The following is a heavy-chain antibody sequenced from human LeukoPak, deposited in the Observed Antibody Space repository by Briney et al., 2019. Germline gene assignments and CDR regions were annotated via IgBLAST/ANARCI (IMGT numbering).Heavy chain of an antibody. J-gene: IGHJ4*02. Sequence: ASVKVSCKASGYTFINYYMHWVRQAPGQGLEWMGIINPSGGSTSYAQKFQGRVTMTRDTSTSTVNMELNSLRSKDTAVYYCARVRVGSWYYFDYWGQGTLVTVSS. D-gene: IGHD6-13*01. CDR1: GYTFINYY. CDR2: INPSGGST. CDR3: ARVRVGSWYYFDY. V-gene: IGHV1-46*01.